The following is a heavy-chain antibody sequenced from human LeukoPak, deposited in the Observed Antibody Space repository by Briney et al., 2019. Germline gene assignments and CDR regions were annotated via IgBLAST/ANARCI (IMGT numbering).Heavy chain of an antibody. Sequence: PGGSLRLSCAASGFTFSSYGMHWVRQAPGKGLEWVAVISYDGSNKYYADSVKGRFTISRDNSKNTLYLQMNSLRAEDTAVYYCARDLGSGWLYYYYYYGMDVWGQGTTVTVSS. CDR2: ISYDGSNK. V-gene: IGHV3-30*03. D-gene: IGHD6-19*01. CDR3: ARDLGSGWLYYYYYYGMDV. J-gene: IGHJ6*02. CDR1: GFTFSSYG.